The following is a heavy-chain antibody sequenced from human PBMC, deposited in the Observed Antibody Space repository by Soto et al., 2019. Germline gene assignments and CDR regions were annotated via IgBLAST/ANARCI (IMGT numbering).Heavy chain of an antibody. V-gene: IGHV4-4*02. Sequence: PSDTLSLTCTVSGDSISSSKWLSWVRQPPGKGLEWIGEIYHSGSTNYNPSLKSRVIISVDKSKNQFSLKLSSVTDADTAVYYCARGERQQQRDYWGQGTLVTVSS. CDR2: IYHSGST. J-gene: IGHJ4*02. CDR1: GDSISSSKW. CDR3: ARGERQQQRDY. D-gene: IGHD6-13*01.